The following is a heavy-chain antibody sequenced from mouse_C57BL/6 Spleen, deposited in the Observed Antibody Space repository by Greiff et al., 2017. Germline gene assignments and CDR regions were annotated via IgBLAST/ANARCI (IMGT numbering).Heavy chain of an antibody. J-gene: IGHJ2*01. D-gene: IGHD4-1*02. CDR3: ARSPTQLDYFDY. CDR1: GYTFTDYY. V-gene: IGHV1-76*01. Sequence: QVQLQQSGAELVRPGASVKLSCKASGYTFTDYYINWVKQRPGQGLEWIARIYPGSGNTYYNEKFKGKATLTAEKSSSTAYMQLSSLTSEDSAVYFCARSPTQLDYFDYWGQGTTLTVSS. CDR2: IYPGSGNT.